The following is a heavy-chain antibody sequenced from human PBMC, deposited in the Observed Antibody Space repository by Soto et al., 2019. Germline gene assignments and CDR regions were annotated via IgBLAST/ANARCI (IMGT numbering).Heavy chain of an antibody. D-gene: IGHD1-1*01. CDR3: ARGPDDHNWFDP. CDR1: GGSISSYY. V-gene: IGHV4-59*01. J-gene: IGHJ5*02. CDR2: IYYSGST. Sequence: SETLSLTCTVSGGSISSYYWSWIRQPPGKGLERIGYIYYSGSTNYNPSLKSRVTISVDTSKNQFSLKLSSVTAADTAVYYCARGPDDHNWFDPWGQGTLVTVSS.